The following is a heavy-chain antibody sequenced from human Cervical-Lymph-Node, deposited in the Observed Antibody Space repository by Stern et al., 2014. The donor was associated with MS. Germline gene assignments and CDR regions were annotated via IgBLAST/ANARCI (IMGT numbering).Heavy chain of an antibody. J-gene: IGHJ4*02. CDR1: GYTLTTYH. CDR2: INPSGGDT. D-gene: IGHD6-19*01. V-gene: IGHV1-46*01. CDR3: ARALSSGLWYFDC. Sequence: QVQLVQSGAEVKKPGASVQLSCKASGYTLTTYHMHWVRQAPGQGLEWMGVINPSGGDTNYAQRFQGRVTMTRDTSTSTVYMELSSLRSEDSAMYYCARALSSGLWYFDCWGQGTLVTVSS.